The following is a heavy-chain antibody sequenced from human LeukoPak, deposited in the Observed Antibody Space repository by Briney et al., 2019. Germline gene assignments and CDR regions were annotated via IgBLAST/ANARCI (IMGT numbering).Heavy chain of an antibody. CDR3: AKGDYDFWSGYYSRVDY. D-gene: IGHD3-3*01. CDR1: GFTFDDYA. Sequence: GGSLRLSCAASGFTFDDYAMHWVRQAPGKGLEWVSRISGDGGSTYYADSVKGRFTISRDNSKNSLYLQMNSLRTEDTALYYCAKGDYDFWSGYYSRVDYWGQGTLVTVSP. V-gene: IGHV3-43*02. J-gene: IGHJ4*02. CDR2: ISGDGGST.